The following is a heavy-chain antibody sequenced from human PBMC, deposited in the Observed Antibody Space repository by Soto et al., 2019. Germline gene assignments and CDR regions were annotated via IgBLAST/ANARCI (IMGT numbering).Heavy chain of an antibody. V-gene: IGHV4-30-4*08. Sequence: SETLSLTCTVSGVSISSGGYYWGWIRQHPGKGLEWIGNIYYSGTTYYNPSLKSRVTISVDTSENQFSLKANSVTAADTAVYYCARALIQLWPHYYYGMDVWGQGTTVTVSS. CDR2: IYYSGTT. J-gene: IGHJ6*02. CDR3: ARALIQLWPHYYYGMDV. CDR1: GVSISSGGYY. D-gene: IGHD5-18*01.